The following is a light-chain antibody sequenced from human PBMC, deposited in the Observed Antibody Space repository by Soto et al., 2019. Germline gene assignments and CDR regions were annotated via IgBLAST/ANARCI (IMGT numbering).Light chain of an antibody. CDR3: QHYASSPIT. CDR1: QSIDTY. Sequence: VLTQSPDTLSLSPGATAILSCRASQSIDTYSAWYQFKPGQRPRLLIYGASSRALGIPDRFIGRGSGTNFTLTIHRLEPEDFAGYFCQHYASSPITFGQGTRLEIK. V-gene: IGKV3-20*01. J-gene: IGKJ5*01. CDR2: GAS.